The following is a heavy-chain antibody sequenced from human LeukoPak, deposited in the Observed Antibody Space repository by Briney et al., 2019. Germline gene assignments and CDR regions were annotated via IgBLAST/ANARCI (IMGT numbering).Heavy chain of an antibody. CDR3: AREVNYYYYMDV. Sequence: GGSLRLPCSASGFTFSDHGLHWVRQAPGKGLEWVAIISDGGSNTYYGDSVRGRFTVSRDNSKNTLYLQMTSLRVDDTAVYYCAREVNYYYYMDVWGKGTAVTVS. V-gene: IGHV3-30*01. CDR2: ISDGGSNT. J-gene: IGHJ6*03. CDR1: GFTFSDHG. D-gene: IGHD4-11*01.